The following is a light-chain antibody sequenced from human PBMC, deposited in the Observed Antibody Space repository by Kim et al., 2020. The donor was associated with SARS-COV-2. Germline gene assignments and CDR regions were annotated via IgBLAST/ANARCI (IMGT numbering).Light chain of an antibody. CDR3: NSRDSNDYVV. V-gene: IGLV3-19*01. J-gene: IGLJ2*01. CDR1: SLRSYY. CDR2: GKD. Sequence: VALGQTVRITGQGDSLRSYYATWYQQKPGQAPKVVIYGKDNRPSGVPDRFSGSSSGNTAYLTITGTQAGDEADYYCNSRDSNDYVVFGGGTQLTVL.